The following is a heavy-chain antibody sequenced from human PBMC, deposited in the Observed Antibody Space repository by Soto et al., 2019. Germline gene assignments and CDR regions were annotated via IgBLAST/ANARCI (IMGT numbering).Heavy chain of an antibody. CDR1: GFTFSSYG. V-gene: IGHV3-30*18. D-gene: IGHD3-10*01. CDR2: ISYDGSNK. J-gene: IGHJ6*02. CDR3: AKVGWFGEYGMDV. Sequence: PGGSLRLSCAASGFTFSSYGMHWVRQAPGKGLEWVAVISYDGSNKYYADSVKGRFTISRDNSKNTLYLQMNSLRAEDTAVYYCAKVGWFGEYGMDVWGQGTTVTVSS.